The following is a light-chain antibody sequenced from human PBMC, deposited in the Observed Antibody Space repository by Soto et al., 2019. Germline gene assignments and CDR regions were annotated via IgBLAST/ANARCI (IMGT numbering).Light chain of an antibody. V-gene: IGKV3-15*01. Sequence: EIMMTQSPATLSVSPGERATLSCRASQSVRNNLAWYQHKPGQVPRLLIYYASTRATGIPARFSGSGSGTEFTLTISSLLSEDVSVYCCQQYNNWPPITFGHGKRLEIK. J-gene: IGKJ5*01. CDR2: YAS. CDR3: QQYNNWPPIT. CDR1: QSVRNN.